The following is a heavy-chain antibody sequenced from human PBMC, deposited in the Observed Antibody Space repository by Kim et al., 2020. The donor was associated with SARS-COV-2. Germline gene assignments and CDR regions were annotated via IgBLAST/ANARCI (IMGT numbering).Heavy chain of an antibody. Sequence: SETLSLTCTVSGGSISSSSYYWGWIRQPPGKGLEWIGSIYYSGSTYYNPSFKSRVTISVDTSKNQFSLKLSSVTAADTAVYYCARHGDTAMESPYNWFDPWGQGTLVTVSS. CDR3: ARHGDTAMESPYNWFDP. V-gene: IGHV4-39*01. D-gene: IGHD5-18*01. CDR1: GGSISSSSYY. J-gene: IGHJ5*02. CDR2: IYYSGST.